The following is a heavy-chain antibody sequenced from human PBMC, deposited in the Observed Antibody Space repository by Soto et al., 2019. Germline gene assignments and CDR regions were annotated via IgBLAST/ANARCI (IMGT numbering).Heavy chain of an antibody. CDR3: ARSKAYYDILTGYAFDY. CDR1: GFTFSDYY. D-gene: IGHD3-9*01. J-gene: IGHJ4*02. V-gene: IGHV3-11*01. Sequence: GGSLRLSCAASGFTFSDYYMSWIRQAPGKGLEWVSYISSSGSTIYYADSVKGRFTISRDNAKNSLYLQMNSLRAEDTAVYYCARSKAYYDILTGYAFDYWGQGTLVTVSS. CDR2: ISSSGSTI.